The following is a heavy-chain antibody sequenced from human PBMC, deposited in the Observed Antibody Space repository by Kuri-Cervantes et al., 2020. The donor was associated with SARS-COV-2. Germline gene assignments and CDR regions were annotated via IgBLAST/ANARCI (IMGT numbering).Heavy chain of an antibody. J-gene: IGHJ5*02. CDR1: DDSISSSPFY. CDR3: ARLGNSIS. CDR2: VYYSGGT. D-gene: IGHD4-23*01. Sequence: SETLSLTCIVSDDSISSSPFYWGWIRQPPGKGLEWIATVYYSGGTYYNQSLKSRVTISVDTSKNQFSLKLSSVTAADTAVYYCARLGNSISWGQGTLVTVSS. V-gene: IGHV4-39*07.